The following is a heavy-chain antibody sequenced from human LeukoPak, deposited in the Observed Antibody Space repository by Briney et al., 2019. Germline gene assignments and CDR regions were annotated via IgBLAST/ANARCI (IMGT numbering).Heavy chain of an antibody. V-gene: IGHV3-33*06. D-gene: IGHD1-26*01. CDR3: AKDSSAYSGSYYDY. CDR1: GFIFSSHG. Sequence: GRSLRLSCAASGFIFSSHGMHWVRQSPGKGLEWVAVIWYDGSNKYYVDSVKGRFTISRDNSKNTVYLQMNSLRAEDTAIYYCAKDSSAYSGSYYDYWGQGTLVTVSS. J-gene: IGHJ4*02. CDR2: IWYDGSNK.